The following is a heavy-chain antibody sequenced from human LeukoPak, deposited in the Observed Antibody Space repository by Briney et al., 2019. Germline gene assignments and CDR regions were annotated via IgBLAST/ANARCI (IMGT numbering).Heavy chain of an antibody. CDR3: AKGDGGSSSWYDFYFYGVDV. CDR2: ISKDGSKR. CDR1: GFTFSNYA. D-gene: IGHD6-13*01. J-gene: IGHJ6*04. V-gene: IGHV3-30*18. Sequence: GRSLRLSCVVSGFTFSNYAMHWVRQAPGKGLEWVAVISKDGSKRHYADAVKGRLSISRDNSKNALSLQFNSLRGDDTAVYYCAKGDGGSSSWYDFYFYGVDVWGKGTAVTVSS.